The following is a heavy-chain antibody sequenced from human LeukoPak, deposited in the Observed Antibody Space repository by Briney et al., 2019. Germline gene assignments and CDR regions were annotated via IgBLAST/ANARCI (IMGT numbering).Heavy chain of an antibody. CDR3: ARTDRTGALGRFRMRSDAFDI. D-gene: IGHD3-3*01. Sequence: SETLSLTCTVSGYSISSGYYWGWIRQPPGKGLEWLGSFYYSGSTYYKPSLKSRVTISVDTSKNQISLKLSSVTAADTAVYYCARTDRTGALGRFRMRSDAFDIWGQGTMVTVSS. CDR2: FYYSGST. J-gene: IGHJ3*02. CDR1: GYSISSGYY. V-gene: IGHV4-38-2*02.